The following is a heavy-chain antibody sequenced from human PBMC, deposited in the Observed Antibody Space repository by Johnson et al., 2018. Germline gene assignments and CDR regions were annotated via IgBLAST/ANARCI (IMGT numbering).Heavy chain of an antibody. CDR3: AREWGHYYYDSSGYCSAAFDI. CDR2: ISYDGSNK. D-gene: IGHD3-22*01. V-gene: IGHV3-30-3*01. CDR1: GFTFSSYA. Sequence: QVQLVQSGGGVVQPGRSLRLSCAASGFTFSSYAMHWVRQAPGKGLEWVAVISYDGSNKYYADSVKGRFTISRDNSKNTLYLQMHSLRDEDRAVYYCAREWGHYYYDSSGYCSAAFDIWGQGTMFTVSS. J-gene: IGHJ3*02.